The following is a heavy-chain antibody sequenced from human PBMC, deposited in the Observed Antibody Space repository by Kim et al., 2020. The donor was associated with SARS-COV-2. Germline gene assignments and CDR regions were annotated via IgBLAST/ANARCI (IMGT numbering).Heavy chain of an antibody. Sequence: SETLSLTCTVSGGSISSYYWSWIRQPAGKGLEWIGRIYTSGSTNYNPSLKSRVTMSVDTSKNQFSLKLSSVTAADTAVYYCARDRRITMFGVVIEDAFDMWGQGGMGTVSS. V-gene: IGHV4-4*07. CDR3: ARDRRITMFGVVIEDAFDM. D-gene: IGHD3-3*01. J-gene: IGHJ3*02. CDR2: IYTSGST. CDR1: GGSISSYY.